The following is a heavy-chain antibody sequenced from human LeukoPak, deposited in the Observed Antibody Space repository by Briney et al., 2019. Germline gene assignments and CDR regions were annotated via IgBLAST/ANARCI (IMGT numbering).Heavy chain of an antibody. CDR1: GFTFSDYY. V-gene: IGHV3-11*04. Sequence: PGGSLRLSCAASGFTFSDYYMSWIRQAPGKGLWRVSYISSSGSTIYYADSVKGGFTTSRDNTKNSLYLQMNSLGDEDTAVYYWAPWGDSSGYYQSDFDYWGQGTLVTVSS. J-gene: IGHJ4*02. D-gene: IGHD3-22*01. CDR2: ISSSGSTI. CDR3: APWGDSSGYYQSDFDY.